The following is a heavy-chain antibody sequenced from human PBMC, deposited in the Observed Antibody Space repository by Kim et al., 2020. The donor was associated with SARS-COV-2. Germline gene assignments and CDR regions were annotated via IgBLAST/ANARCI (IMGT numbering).Heavy chain of an antibody. CDR3: ARDPAPGGGFGELLHFDY. CDR2: ISAYNGNT. Sequence: ASVKVSCKASGYTFTSYGISWVRQAPGQGLEWMGWISAYNGNTNYAQKLQGRVTMTTDTSTSTAYMELRSLRSDDTAVYYCARDPAPGGGFGELLHFDYWGQGTLVTVSS. V-gene: IGHV1-18*04. CDR1: GYTFTSYG. D-gene: IGHD3-10*01. J-gene: IGHJ4*02.